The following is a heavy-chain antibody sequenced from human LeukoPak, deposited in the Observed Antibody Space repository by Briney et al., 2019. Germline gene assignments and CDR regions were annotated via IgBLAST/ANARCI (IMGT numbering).Heavy chain of an antibody. CDR2: IYYSGNT. J-gene: IGHJ4*02. CDR1: GASFSTYY. CDR3: ARENSYYDSSSYYYGSGYFDY. D-gene: IGHD3-22*01. Sequence: SETLSLTCTVSGASFSTYYWSWIRQPPGKGLEWVGYIYYSGNTNYNPSLQSRVTISVDTSKNQFSLRLSSVTAADTAVYYCARENSYYDSSSYYYGSGYFDYWGQGTLVTVSS. V-gene: IGHV4-59*01.